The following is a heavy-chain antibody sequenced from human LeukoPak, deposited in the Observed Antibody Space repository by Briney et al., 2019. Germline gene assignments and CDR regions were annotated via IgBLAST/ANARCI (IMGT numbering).Heavy chain of an antibody. Sequence: AGGSLRLSCAASGFTLSNSWIHWVHQAPGKGLVWVSRINSDGSTTTYADSVKGRFTISRDNAKNTLYLQMNSLRAEDTAVYYCARAARADCTSPTCHSWLAPWGQGTQVTVSS. J-gene: IGHJ5*02. D-gene: IGHD2/OR15-2a*01. CDR1: GFTLSNSW. CDR2: INSDGSTT. V-gene: IGHV3-74*01. CDR3: ARAARADCTSPTCHSWLAP.